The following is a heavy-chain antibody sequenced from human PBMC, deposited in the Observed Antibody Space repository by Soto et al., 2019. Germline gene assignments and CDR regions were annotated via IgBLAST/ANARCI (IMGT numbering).Heavy chain of an antibody. CDR3: AKALFTGYDHYDVMDF. V-gene: IGHV3-23*01. CDR1: GFSFGVYW. CDR2: ISGSGGST. J-gene: IGHJ6*02. D-gene: IGHD3-10*01. Sequence: GGSLRLSCAASGFSFGVYWMSWVRQAPGKGLEWVSAISGSGGSTYYADSVKGRFTISRDNSKNTLSLQMNSLRADDTAVYYCAKALFTGYDHYDVMDFRAQGPTVTVS.